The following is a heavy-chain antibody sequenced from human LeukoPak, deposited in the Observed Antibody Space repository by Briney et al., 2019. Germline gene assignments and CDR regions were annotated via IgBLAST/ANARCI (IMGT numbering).Heavy chain of an antibody. V-gene: IGHV4-34*01. Sequence: SETLSLTCAVYGGSFSGYYWSWIRQPPGKGLEWIGEINHSGSTNYNPSLKSRVTISVDTSKNQFSLKLSSVTAADTAVYYCAREQVVAYFDYWGQGTLVTVSS. D-gene: IGHD2-15*01. CDR3: AREQVVAYFDY. CDR1: GGSFSGYY. J-gene: IGHJ4*02. CDR2: INHSGST.